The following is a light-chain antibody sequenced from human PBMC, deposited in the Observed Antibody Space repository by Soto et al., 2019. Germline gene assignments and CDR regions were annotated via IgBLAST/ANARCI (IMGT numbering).Light chain of an antibody. CDR3: QQRSNGLT. CDR2: DAS. Sequence: EMVLTQAPATLSLSPGERASLSCPAGQSVSSYLAWYQQTPGQAPRLLIYDASNSATGIPARFSGSGSGTDFTLTSSSLEPEYFAVYYCQQRSNGLTFGGGTKVDIK. J-gene: IGKJ4*01. V-gene: IGKV3-11*01. CDR1: QSVSSY.